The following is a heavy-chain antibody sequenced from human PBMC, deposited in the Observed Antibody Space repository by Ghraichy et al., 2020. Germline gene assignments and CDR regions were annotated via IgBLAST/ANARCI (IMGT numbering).Heavy chain of an antibody. Sequence: GGSLRLSCAASGFTFPDYAMAWVRQAPGKGLEYVSIITGSGDHSIDVDSVKGRFTMSRDNSKNTLYLQMNSLRAEDTAIYHCAKGTKRYCSGAICYYLDRWGQETLVTVSS. CDR1: GFTFPDYA. CDR2: ITGSGDHS. CDR3: AKGTKRYCSGAICYYLDR. D-gene: IGHD2-15*01. J-gene: IGHJ4*02. V-gene: IGHV3-23*01.